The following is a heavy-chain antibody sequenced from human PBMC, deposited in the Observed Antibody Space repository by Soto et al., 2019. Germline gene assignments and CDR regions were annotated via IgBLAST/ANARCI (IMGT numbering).Heavy chain of an antibody. CDR1: GFTFSSYA. CDR3: AKGGSGGSCYYY. D-gene: IGHD2-15*01. V-gene: IGHV3-23*01. Sequence: HPGGSLRLSCAASGFTFSSYAMSWVRQAPGKGLEWVSAISGSGGSTYYADSVKGRFTISRDNPKNTLYLQMNSLRAEDTAVYYCAKGGSGGSCYYYWGQGTLVTVSS. J-gene: IGHJ4*02. CDR2: ISGSGGST.